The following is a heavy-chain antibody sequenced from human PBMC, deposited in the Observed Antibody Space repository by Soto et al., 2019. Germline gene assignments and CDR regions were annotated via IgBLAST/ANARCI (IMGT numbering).Heavy chain of an antibody. J-gene: IGHJ4*02. CDR3: ARSTPSRVCSSTSCYLGAIFDY. D-gene: IGHD2-2*01. Sequence: PSETLSLTCAVYGGSLSGYYWSWIRQPPGKGLEWIGEINHSGSTNYNPSLKSRVTISVDTSKNQFSLKLSSVTAADTAVYYCARSTPSRVCSSTSCYLGAIFDYWGQGTLVTVSS. CDR1: GGSLSGYY. V-gene: IGHV4-34*01. CDR2: INHSGST.